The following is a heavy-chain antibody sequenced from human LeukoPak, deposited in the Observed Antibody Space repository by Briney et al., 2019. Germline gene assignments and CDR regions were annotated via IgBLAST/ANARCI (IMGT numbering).Heavy chain of an antibody. CDR3: ARAPPGGSNFDD. J-gene: IGHJ4*02. Sequence: SETLSLTCAVSGGSISSGGYSWSWIRQPPGKGLEWIGYTYHSGSTYYNPSLKSRVTISVDRSKNQFSLKLSSVTAADTAVYYCARAPPGGSNFDDWGQGTLVTVSS. CDR2: TYHSGST. CDR1: GGSISSGGYS. D-gene: IGHD2-15*01. V-gene: IGHV4-30-2*01.